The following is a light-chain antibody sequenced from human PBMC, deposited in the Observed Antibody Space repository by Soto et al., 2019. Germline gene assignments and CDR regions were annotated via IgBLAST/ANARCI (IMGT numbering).Light chain of an antibody. CDR1: QGIGSA. Sequence: AIQLTQSPSSLSASVGDRVTITCRASQGIGSALAWYQQKPGKAPKLLIYDASSLESGVPSRFSGSGSGTDFTLTISSLQPEDFATYYCQQFNVFGGGTK. V-gene: IGKV1-13*02. CDR3: QQFNV. CDR2: DAS. J-gene: IGKJ4*01.